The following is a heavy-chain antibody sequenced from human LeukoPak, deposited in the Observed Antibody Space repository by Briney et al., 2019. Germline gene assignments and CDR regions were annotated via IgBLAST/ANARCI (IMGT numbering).Heavy chain of an antibody. D-gene: IGHD2-2*01. V-gene: IGHV3-23*01. CDR2: ISGSGGST. Sequence: PEGSLRLSCAASGFTFSSYAMSWVRQAPGKGLEWVSAISGSGGSTYYADSVKGRFTISRDNSKNTLYLQMSSLRAEDAAVYYCAKSMRVVVPAARDYWGQGTLVTVSS. J-gene: IGHJ4*02. CDR3: AKSMRVVVPAARDY. CDR1: GFTFSSYA.